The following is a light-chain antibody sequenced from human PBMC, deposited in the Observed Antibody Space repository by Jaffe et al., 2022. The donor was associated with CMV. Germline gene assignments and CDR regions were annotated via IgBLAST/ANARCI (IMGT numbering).Light chain of an antibody. Sequence: QSALTQPPSASGSPGHSVTISCTGTSTDIASYDYVSWYQQHPGKAPKLMIYEVSKRPSGVPDRFSGSKSGNTASLTVSGLQAEDEADYYCSSYAGSSNWLFGGGTKVTVL. CDR3: SSYAGSSNWL. CDR1: STDIASYDY. CDR2: EVS. J-gene: IGLJ3*02. V-gene: IGLV2-8*01.